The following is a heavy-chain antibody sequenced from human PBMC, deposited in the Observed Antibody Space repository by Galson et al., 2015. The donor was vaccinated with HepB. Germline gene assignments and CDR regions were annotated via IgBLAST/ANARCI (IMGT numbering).Heavy chain of an antibody. CDR3: ARGWTLFDY. Sequence: SLRLSCAASGFTFSSYAMHWVRQAPGKGLEWVAVISYDGSNKYYADSVKGRFTISRDNSKNALYLQMNSLRAEDTAVYYCARGWTLFDYWGQGTLVTVSS. D-gene: IGHD6-19*01. J-gene: IGHJ4*02. CDR1: GFTFSSYA. V-gene: IGHV3-30-3*01. CDR2: ISYDGSNK.